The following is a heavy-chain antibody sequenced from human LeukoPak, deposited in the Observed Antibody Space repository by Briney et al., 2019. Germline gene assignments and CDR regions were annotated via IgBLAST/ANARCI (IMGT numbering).Heavy chain of an antibody. CDR3: ARYRDSSGWCSLYFDF. CDR1: GGSISSGGYY. J-gene: IGHJ4*02. V-gene: IGHV4-31*03. D-gene: IGHD6-19*01. Sequence: SETLSLTCTVSGGSISSGGYYWSWIRQHPGKGLEWIGNIYYSGSTFYNPSLNSRLTISLDTSKNQFSLKLSSVTAADTAVYYCARYRDSSGWCSLYFDFWGQGTLVTVSS. CDR2: IYYSGST.